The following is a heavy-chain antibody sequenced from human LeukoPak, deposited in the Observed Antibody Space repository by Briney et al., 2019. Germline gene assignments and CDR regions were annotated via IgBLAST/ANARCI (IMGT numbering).Heavy chain of an antibody. Sequence: PGGSLRLSCVVSGLTLSNYGMSWVRQAPGKGLEWVAGLSGSGGSTHYADSVKGRFTISRDNPRNTLYLQMNSLRAEDTAVYFCAKRGIVIRSLFVVGYHKEASYFDSWGQGALVTVSS. J-gene: IGHJ4*02. CDR2: LSGSGGST. V-gene: IGHV3-23*01. CDR1: GLTLSNYG. CDR3: AKRGIVIRSLFVVGYHKEASYFDS. D-gene: IGHD3-16*01.